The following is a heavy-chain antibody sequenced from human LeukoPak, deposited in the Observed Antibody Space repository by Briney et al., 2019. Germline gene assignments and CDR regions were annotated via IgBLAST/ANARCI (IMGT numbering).Heavy chain of an antibody. CDR2: IIPIFGTA. J-gene: IGHJ6*02. Sequence: ASVKVSCKASGGTFSSYAISWVRQAPGQGLEWMRGIIPIFGTANYAQKFQGRVTITADESTSTAYMELSSLRSEDTAVYYCARGNSGIAAAAFYGMDVWGQGTTVTVSS. V-gene: IGHV1-69*13. D-gene: IGHD6-13*01. CDR1: GGTFSSYA. CDR3: ARGNSGIAAAAFYGMDV.